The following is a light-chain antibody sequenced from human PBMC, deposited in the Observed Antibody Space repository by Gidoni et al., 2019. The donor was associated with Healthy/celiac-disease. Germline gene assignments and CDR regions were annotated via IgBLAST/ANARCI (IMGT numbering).Light chain of an antibody. V-gene: IGLV2-23*01. CDR2: EGS. CDR3: CSYAGSSTVV. Sequence: QSALTHPAPVSGSPGQSITISCTGTSSDVGSYNLVSWYQQHPGKAPKLMIYEGSKRPSGVSNRFSGSKSGNTASLTISGFQAEDEADYYCCSYAGSSTVVFGGGTKLTVL. J-gene: IGLJ2*01. CDR1: SSDVGSYNL.